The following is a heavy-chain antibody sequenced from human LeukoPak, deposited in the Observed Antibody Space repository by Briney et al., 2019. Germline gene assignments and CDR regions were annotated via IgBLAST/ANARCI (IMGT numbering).Heavy chain of an antibody. V-gene: IGHV4-34*01. CDR1: GGSFSGYY. Sequence: SETLSLTCAVYGGSFSGYYWSWNRQPPGKGLEWIGEINHSGSTNYNPSLKSRVTISVDTSKNQFSLKLSSVTAADTAVYYCARGREYYGSGRFYYYGMDVWGQGTTVTVSS. J-gene: IGHJ6*02. CDR3: ARGREYYGSGRFYYYGMDV. D-gene: IGHD3-10*01. CDR2: INHSGST.